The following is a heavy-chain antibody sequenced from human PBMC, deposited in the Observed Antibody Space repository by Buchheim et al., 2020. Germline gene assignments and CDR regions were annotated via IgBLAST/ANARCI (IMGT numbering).Heavy chain of an antibody. V-gene: IGHV4-59*01. CDR1: GGSISSYY. D-gene: IGHD4-17*01. Sequence: QVQLQESGPGLVKPSETLSLTCTVSGGSISSYYWSWIRQPPGKGLEWIGYIYYSGSTNYNPSPKSRVTILVDTSKNQFSLKLSSVTAADTAVYYCARLGDGEHDYYYYYMDVWGKGTT. CDR2: IYYSGST. CDR3: ARLGDGEHDYYYYYMDV. J-gene: IGHJ6*03.